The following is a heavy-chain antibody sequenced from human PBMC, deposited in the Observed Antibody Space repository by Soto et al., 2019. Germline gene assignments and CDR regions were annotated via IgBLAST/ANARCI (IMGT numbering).Heavy chain of an antibody. Sequence: GGSLRLSCAASGFTFSSYSMNWVRQAPGKGLEWVSYISSSSSTIYYADSVKGRFTISRDNAKNSLYLQMNSLRAEDTAVYYCARSIMITFGGPNRPGAFDIWGQGTMVTVSS. J-gene: IGHJ3*02. V-gene: IGHV3-48*01. CDR1: GFTFSSYS. D-gene: IGHD3-16*01. CDR3: ARSIMITFGGPNRPGAFDI. CDR2: ISSSSSTI.